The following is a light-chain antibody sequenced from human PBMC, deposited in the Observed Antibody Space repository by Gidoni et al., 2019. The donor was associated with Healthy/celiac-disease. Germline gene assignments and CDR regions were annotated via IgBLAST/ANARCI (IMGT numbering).Light chain of an antibody. V-gene: IGKV1-39*01. CDR3: QQSYSTPWT. Sequence: IQMTQSPSSLSASVGDRVTITCRSSQSIRSYLNWYQQKPGKAPKLLIYAASSLQSGVPSRFSGSGSGTDFTLTISSLQPEDFATYYCQQSYSTPWTFGQGTKVEIK. CDR2: AAS. J-gene: IGKJ1*01. CDR1: QSIRSY.